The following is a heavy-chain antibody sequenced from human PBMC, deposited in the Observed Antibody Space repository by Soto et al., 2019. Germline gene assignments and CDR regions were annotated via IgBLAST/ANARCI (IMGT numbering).Heavy chain of an antibody. D-gene: IGHD6-6*01. V-gene: IGHV1-2*02. CDR3: ARTPESAHHDY. CDR1: GYTFTDYY. CDR2: INPKTGST. J-gene: IGHJ4*02. Sequence: QVQLVQSGAEVKMPGASVKVSCKASGYTFTDYYVHWVRQAPGQGLGWVAWINPKTGSTHYAQKFQGRVTMTRDTSINTAYMEVTSLTSDDTAVYYCARTPESAHHDYWGQGTLVTVSS.